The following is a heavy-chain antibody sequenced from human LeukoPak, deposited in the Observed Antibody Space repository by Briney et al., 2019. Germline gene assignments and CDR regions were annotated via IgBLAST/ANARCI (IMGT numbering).Heavy chain of an antibody. D-gene: IGHD5-24*01. V-gene: IGHV3-33*01. Sequence: GRSLRLSCAASGFTFSSYGMHWVRQAPGKGLEWVAVIWYDGSNKYYADSVKGRFTISRDNSKSTLYLQMNSLRAEDTAVYYCARDVTMDGYNGALEYWGQGTLVTVSS. J-gene: IGHJ4*02. CDR3: ARDVTMDGYNGALEY. CDR1: GFTFSSYG. CDR2: IWYDGSNK.